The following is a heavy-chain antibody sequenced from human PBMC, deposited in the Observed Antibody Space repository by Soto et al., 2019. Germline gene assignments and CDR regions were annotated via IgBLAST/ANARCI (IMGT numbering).Heavy chain of an antibody. CDR2: IRTNSRGATT. D-gene: IGHD6-19*01. Sequence: EVQVVKSGGGLVQPGRSLRLSCTTSGFVFADYEMSWFRQAPGKGLEWVGFIRTNSRGATTEYAASVRGRFTISRDDSKSVAYLQMNSLKIEDTAVYYCTRGVVSGYWAQGTLVTVSS. CDR3: TRGVVSGY. J-gene: IGHJ4*02. V-gene: IGHV3-49*03. CDR1: GFVFADYE.